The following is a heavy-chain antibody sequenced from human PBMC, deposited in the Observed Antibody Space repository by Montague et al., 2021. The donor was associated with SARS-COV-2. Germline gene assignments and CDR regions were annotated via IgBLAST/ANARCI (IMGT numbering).Heavy chain of an antibody. CDR2: ISNSGGRT. CDR1: GFTFSSYA. D-gene: IGHD3-22*01. CDR3: VKSGVVINPYYYYGMDV. V-gene: IGHV3-23*01. Sequence: SLRLSCAASGFTFSSYALTWVRQAPGKGLEWVSAISNSGGRTYYADSVKGRFTISRDNSKNTQYLQMNSLRGEDTAIYYCVKSGVVINPYYYYGMDVWGQGTTVTVSS. J-gene: IGHJ6*02.